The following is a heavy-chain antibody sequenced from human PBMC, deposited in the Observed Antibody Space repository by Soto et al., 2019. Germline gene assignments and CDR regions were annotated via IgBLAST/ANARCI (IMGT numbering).Heavy chain of an antibody. CDR3: AREESFVDY. CDR2: ISSSSRTI. V-gene: IGHV3-48*03. J-gene: IGHJ4*02. D-gene: IGHD1-26*01. CDR1: GFSFSNYE. Sequence: PGGSLRLSCAASGFSFSNYEMNWVRQAPGKGLEWVSYISSSSRTIYYADSVRGRFTNSRDNAKNSVYLQMNSLRAEDTAVYYCAREESFVDYWGQGTLVTVSS.